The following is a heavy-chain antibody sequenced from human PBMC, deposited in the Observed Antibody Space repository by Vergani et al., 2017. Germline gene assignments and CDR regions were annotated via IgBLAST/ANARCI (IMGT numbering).Heavy chain of an antibody. J-gene: IGHJ6*03. D-gene: IGHD3-3*01. Sequence: QVQLVQSGAEVKQTGASLKVSCRASGYTLTNYGFSWVRQAPGQGLEWMGRISASDGKTNYAQNLQGRVTLTIDTSTTTAYMELRSLTSDDTAMYYCARDQSIFEPMEGFKYYMDVWGKGTTVTVSS. CDR3: ARDQSIFEPMEGFKYYMDV. CDR2: ISASDGKT. V-gene: IGHV1-18*01. CDR1: GYTLTNYG.